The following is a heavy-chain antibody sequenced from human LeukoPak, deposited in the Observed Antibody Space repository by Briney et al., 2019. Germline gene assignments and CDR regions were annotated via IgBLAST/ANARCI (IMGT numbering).Heavy chain of an antibody. CDR2: ISSSSGYI. V-gene: IGHV3-21*01. D-gene: IGHD5-18*01. Sequence: GGSLRLSCAASGFTFSSYSMNWVRQAPGKGLEWVSSISSSSGYIYYADSVKGRFTISRDNAKNSLYLQMNSLRAEDTAVYYCARRRGYSYGYSDYWGQGTLVTVSS. CDR3: ARRRGYSYGYSDY. CDR1: GFTFSSYS. J-gene: IGHJ4*02.